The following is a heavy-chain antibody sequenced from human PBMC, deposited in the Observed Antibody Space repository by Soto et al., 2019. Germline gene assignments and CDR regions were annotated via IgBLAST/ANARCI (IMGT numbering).Heavy chain of an antibody. Sequence: SETLSLTCTVSGGSISSSSYYWGWIRQPPGKGLEWIGSIYYSGSTYYNPSLKSRVTISVDTSKNQFSLKLSSVTAADTAVYYCARRYYGSGSRNDYWGQGTLVTVSS. CDR3: ARRYYGSGSRNDY. J-gene: IGHJ4*02. CDR2: IYYSGST. V-gene: IGHV4-39*01. CDR1: GGSISSSSYY. D-gene: IGHD3-10*01.